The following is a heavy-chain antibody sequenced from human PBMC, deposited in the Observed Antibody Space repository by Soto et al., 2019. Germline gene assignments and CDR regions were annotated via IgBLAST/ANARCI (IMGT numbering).Heavy chain of an antibody. V-gene: IGHV1-3*01. Sequence: QVQLVQSGAEVKKPGASVKVSCKASGYTFTSYAMHWERQAPGQRLEWMGWINAGNGNTKYSQKFRGRVTITRDTTASTAYMELSSLTSEDTAVYYCARTSGYYFYDYWGQGTLVTVSS. CDR1: GYTFTSYA. J-gene: IGHJ4*02. CDR2: INAGNGNT. D-gene: IGHD3-22*01. CDR3: ARTSGYYFYDY.